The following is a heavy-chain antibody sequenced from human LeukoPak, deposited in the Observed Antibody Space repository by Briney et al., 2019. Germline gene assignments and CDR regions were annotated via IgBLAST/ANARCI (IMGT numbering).Heavy chain of an antibody. D-gene: IGHD2-15*01. Sequence: ASVKVSCKASGYTFTSYGISWVRQAPGQGLEWMGWISAYNGNTNYAQKLQGRVTMTTDTSTSTAYMELRSLRSDDTAVYYCASSGGSRGWCYYYYMDVWGKGTTVTVSS. J-gene: IGHJ6*03. CDR3: ASSGGSRGWCYYYYMDV. V-gene: IGHV1-18*01. CDR2: ISAYNGNT. CDR1: GYTFTSYG.